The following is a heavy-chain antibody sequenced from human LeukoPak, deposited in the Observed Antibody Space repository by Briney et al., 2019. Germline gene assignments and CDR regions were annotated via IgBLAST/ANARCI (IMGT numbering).Heavy chain of an antibody. CDR3: ARGALGGYCSSTSCPAFGY. J-gene: IGHJ4*02. D-gene: IGHD2-2*01. Sequence: SETLSLTCAVSGGSFSGYYWSWIRQPPGKGLEWIGEINLIGSTNYNPSLKSRVTISVDTSKTQSSLKLSSVTAADTAVYYCARGALGGYCSSTSCPAFGYWGEGTLVTVSS. CDR1: GGSFSGYY. CDR2: INLIGST. V-gene: IGHV4-34*01.